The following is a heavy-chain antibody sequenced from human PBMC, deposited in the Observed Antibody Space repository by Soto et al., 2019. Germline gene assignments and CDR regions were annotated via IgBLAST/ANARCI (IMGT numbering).Heavy chain of an antibody. CDR3: ARGRSSFVELYDY. D-gene: IGHD6-6*01. CDR2: IYYSGST. V-gene: IGHV4-59*01. Sequence: KQQPPGKGLEWIGYIYYSGSTNYNPSLKSRVTISVDTSKNQFSLKLSSVNAADTAVYYCARGRSSFVELYDYW. J-gene: IGHJ4*01.